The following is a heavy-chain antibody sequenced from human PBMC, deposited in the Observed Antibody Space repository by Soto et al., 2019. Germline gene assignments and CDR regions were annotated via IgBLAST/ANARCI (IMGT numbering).Heavy chain of an antibody. CDR3: ARDCRVRGAPHDH. J-gene: IGHJ4*02. D-gene: IGHD3-10*01. CDR2: ISYDGSNK. V-gene: IGHV3-30-3*01. Sequence: QVQLVESGGGVVQPGRSLRLSCAASGFTFSSYAMHWVRQAPGKGLEWVAVISYDGSNKYYADSVKGRFTISRDNSKNTLYLQMNSLRAEDTAVYYCARDCRVRGAPHDHWGQGTLVTVSS. CDR1: GFTFSSYA.